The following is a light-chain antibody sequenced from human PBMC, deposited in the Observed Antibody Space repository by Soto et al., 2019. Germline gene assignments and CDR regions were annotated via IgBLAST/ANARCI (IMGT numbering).Light chain of an antibody. J-gene: IGLJ2*01. CDR2: DVN. V-gene: IGLV2-14*03. Sequence: QSALSQPASMSGSPGQSITISCTGTSSDVGGYNYVSWYRQYPGKAPKLIIYDVNNWPSEVSNRFYGSKSGNTASLTISGLQAEDEADYYCSSHSSSSTLVVFGGGTKLTVL. CDR3: SSHSSSSTLVV. CDR1: SSDVGGYNY.